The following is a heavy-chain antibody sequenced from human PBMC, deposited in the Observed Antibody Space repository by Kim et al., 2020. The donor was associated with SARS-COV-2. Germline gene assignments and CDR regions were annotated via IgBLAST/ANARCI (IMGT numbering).Heavy chain of an antibody. CDR1: GGSISSGSYY. Sequence: SETLSLTCTVSGGSISSGSYYWSWIRQPAGKGLEWIGRIYTSGSTNYNPSLKSRVTISVDTSKNQFSLKLSSVTAADTAVYYCAREVTYYDILTGYYRGVYFDYWGQGTLVTVSS. J-gene: IGHJ4*02. V-gene: IGHV4-61*02. CDR2: IYTSGST. CDR3: AREVTYYDILTGYYRGVYFDY. D-gene: IGHD3-9*01.